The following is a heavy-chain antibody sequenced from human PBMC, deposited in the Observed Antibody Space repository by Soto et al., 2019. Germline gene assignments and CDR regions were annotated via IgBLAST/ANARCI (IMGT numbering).Heavy chain of an antibody. J-gene: IGHJ6*02. CDR1: GGSISNYY. D-gene: IGHD3-3*01. CDR3: ARDRGDYAFWSGYFYGMAV. V-gene: IGHV4-59*01. Sequence: PSETLSLTCSVSGGSISNYYWSWIRQAPGKGLEWIGYISYSGSTNYKPSLKSRVTILVDTSKNQFSLKLRSVTAADSAVYYCARDRGDYAFWSGYFYGMAVWGQGTTVTVSS. CDR2: ISYSGST.